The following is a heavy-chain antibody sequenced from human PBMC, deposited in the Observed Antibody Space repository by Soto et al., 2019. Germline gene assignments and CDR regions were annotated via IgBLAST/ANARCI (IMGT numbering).Heavy chain of an antibody. D-gene: IGHD3-3*01. CDR2: ISYDGSNK. J-gene: IGHJ6*02. Sequence: PGGSLRLSCAASGFTFSSYGMHWVRQAPGKGLEWVAVISYDGSNKYYADSVKGRLTISRDNPKNTLYLQMNSLRAEDTAVYYWATAQGVFRGGDGTYYYYGMDVWGQGTTVTVSS. CDR3: ATAQGVFRGGDGTYYYYGMDV. V-gene: IGHV3-30*03. CDR1: GFTFSSYG.